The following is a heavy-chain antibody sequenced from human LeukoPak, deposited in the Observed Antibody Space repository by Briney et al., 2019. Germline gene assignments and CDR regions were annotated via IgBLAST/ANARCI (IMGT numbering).Heavy chain of an antibody. CDR1: GGTFSVYA. J-gene: IGHJ4*02. Sequence: SVNVSCEAFGGTFSVYAIGGGRQAPGQGREWVVRIIPILGIANYAQKFQGRVTITADKSTSTAYMELSSLRSEDTAVYYCAGGYCSSTGCPNTDDYWGQGTLVTVSS. V-gene: IGHV1-69*04. CDR2: IIPILGIA. CDR3: AGGYCSSTGCPNTDDY. D-gene: IGHD2-2*01.